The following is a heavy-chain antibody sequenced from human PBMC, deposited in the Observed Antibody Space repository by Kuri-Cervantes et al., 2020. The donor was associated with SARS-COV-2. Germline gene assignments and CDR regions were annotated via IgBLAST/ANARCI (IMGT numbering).Heavy chain of an antibody. CDR3: AAKGCHHQKRTRCYNDY. CDR2: INHSGST. Sequence: GSLRLSCAVYGGSSSGYYWSWIRQPPGKGLEWIGEINHSGSTNYNPSLKSRDTISVDTSKNQFSLKLSSVTAADTAVYYCAAKGCHHQKRTRCYNDYWGQGTLVTVSS. D-gene: IGHD2-2*01. V-gene: IGHV4-34*01. CDR1: GGSSSGYY. J-gene: IGHJ4*02.